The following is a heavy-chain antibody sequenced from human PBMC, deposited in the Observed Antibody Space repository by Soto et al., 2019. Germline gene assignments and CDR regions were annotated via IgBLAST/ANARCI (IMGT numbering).Heavy chain of an antibody. CDR3: ARSTIGGRYGSGQRGFSP. V-gene: IGHV1-18*01. J-gene: IGHJ5*02. CDR1: GYTFTSYG. Sequence: QVQLVQSGAEVKKPGASVKVSCKASGYTFTSYGISWVRQAPGQGLEWMGWISAYNGNTNYAQKLQGRVTMTTDTSPSKAYMELRSLRSDDTAVYYCARSTIGGRYGSGQRGFSPWGQGTLVTVSS. D-gene: IGHD3-10*01. CDR2: ISAYNGNT.